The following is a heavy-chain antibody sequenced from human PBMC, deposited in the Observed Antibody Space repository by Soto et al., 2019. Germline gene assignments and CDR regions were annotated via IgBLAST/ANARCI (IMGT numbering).Heavy chain of an antibody. CDR3: AKDVSLVRGVIIWGFDY. CDR1: GFTFSSYG. D-gene: IGHD3-10*01. Sequence: GGSLRLSCAASGFTFSSYGMHWVRQAPGKGLEWVAVISYDGSNKYYADSVKGRFTISRDNSKNTLYLQMNSLRAEDTAVYYCAKDVSLVRGVIIWGFDYWGQGTLVTVSS. CDR2: ISYDGSNK. V-gene: IGHV3-30*18. J-gene: IGHJ4*02.